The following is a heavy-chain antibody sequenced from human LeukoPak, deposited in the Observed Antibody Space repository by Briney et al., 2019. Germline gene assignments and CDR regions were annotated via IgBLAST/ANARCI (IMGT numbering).Heavy chain of an antibody. CDR2: INHSGST. CDR1: GGSFSGYY. CDR3: ARRPRAQKYFQH. V-gene: IGHV4-34*01. J-gene: IGHJ1*01. Sequence: SETLSLTCAVYGGSFSGYYWGWIRQPPGKGLEWIGEINHSGSTNYNPSLKSRVTVSVDTSKNQFSLKLSSVTAADTAVYYCARRPRAQKYFQHWGQGTLVTVSS.